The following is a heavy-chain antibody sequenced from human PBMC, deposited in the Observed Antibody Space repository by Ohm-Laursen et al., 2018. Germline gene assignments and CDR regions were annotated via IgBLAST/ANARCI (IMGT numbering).Heavy chain of an antibody. Sequence: SLRLSCTASGFTFSSYGMHWVRQAPGKALEWVALISYDGGNKYCADFVRGRFTISRDQSKNTMFLQMSNLSFDDTAIYYCARDDSERLYYNYGLDVWGQGTTVTVSS. V-gene: IGHV3-30*03. CDR3: ARDDSERLYYNYGLDV. CDR2: ISYDGGNK. D-gene: IGHD1-1*01. CDR1: GFTFSSYG. J-gene: IGHJ6*02.